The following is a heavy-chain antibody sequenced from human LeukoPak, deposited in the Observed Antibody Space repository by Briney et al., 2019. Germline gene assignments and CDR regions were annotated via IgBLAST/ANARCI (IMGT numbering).Heavy chain of an antibody. D-gene: IGHD2-2*01. V-gene: IGHV6-1*01. Sequence: SQTLSLTCAISGDSVSSNSVTWNWIRQSPSRGLEWMGRTYYRSTWYNDYAVSVRGRITVNPDTSKNQFSLHLNSVTPEDTAVYYCARRLTQYDCFDPWGQGILVTVSS. CDR2: TYYRSTWYN. J-gene: IGHJ5*02. CDR3: ARRLTQYDCFDP. CDR1: GDSVSSNSVT.